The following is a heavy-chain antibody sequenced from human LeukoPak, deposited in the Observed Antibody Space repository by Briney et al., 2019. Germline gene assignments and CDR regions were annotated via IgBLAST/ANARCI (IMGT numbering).Heavy chain of an antibody. CDR2: INNGGTT. V-gene: IGHV4-61*08. CDR3: ARRMYGDCGHWFDP. Sequence: SETLSLTCTASGDSVSSADSYWSWIRQSPGKGLEWIGYINNGGTTNYNPSLKSRVTISVDTSRNQFSLRLTSVTAADTAVYSCARRMYGDCGHWFDPWGQGTLVTVSS. CDR1: GDSVSSADSY. J-gene: IGHJ5*02. D-gene: IGHD2-21*02.